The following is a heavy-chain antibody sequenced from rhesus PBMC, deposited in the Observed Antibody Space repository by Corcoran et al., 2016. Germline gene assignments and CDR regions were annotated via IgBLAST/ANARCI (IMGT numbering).Heavy chain of an antibody. V-gene: IGHV1-180*01. J-gene: IGHJ4*01. CDR2: LSPYNGNT. CDR3: TRAPRGYSYSYFDY. Sequence: QVQLVQSGAEIKQPGASVKLSCKASGYTFTSYYIHWGRQAPGQGLEWIGLLSPYNGNTGYAQNFQGRVTITTDTSTSTGYMELSSLRSEDTAVYYCTRAPRGYSYSYFDYWGQGVLVTVSS. CDR1: GYTFTSYY. D-gene: IGHD5-12*01.